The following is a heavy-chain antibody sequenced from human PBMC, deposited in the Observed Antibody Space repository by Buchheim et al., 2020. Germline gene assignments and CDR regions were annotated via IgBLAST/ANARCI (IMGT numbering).Heavy chain of an antibody. V-gene: IGHV3-23*01. Sequence: EVQLLESGGDLVQPGGSLRLSCATSGFTFSTYAMTWVRQAPGRGLEWVSAIGPTGTDTFYANSVKGRFTISSYNSKNTLYLQMSSLRAEDTALYYCAKDLGYSTTWYLGFDSWGQGT. CDR3: AKDLGYSTTWYLGFDS. CDR1: GFTFSTYA. D-gene: IGHD6-13*01. J-gene: IGHJ4*02. CDR2: IGPTGTDT.